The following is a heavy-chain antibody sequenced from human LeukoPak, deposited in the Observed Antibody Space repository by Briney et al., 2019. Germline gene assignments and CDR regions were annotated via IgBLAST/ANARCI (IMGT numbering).Heavy chain of an antibody. J-gene: IGHJ3*02. CDR2: IHPGDSDT. CDR3: AKLGDAFDI. CDR1: GYSFSSYW. D-gene: IGHD3-16*01. V-gene: IGHV5-51*01. Sequence: GESLKISCKGSGYSFSSYWIGWVRQMPGKGLEWLGIIHPGDSDTRSSPSFQGQVTISADKSIGTAYLQWSSLKASDTAMYYCAKLGDAFDIWGQGTMVTVSS.